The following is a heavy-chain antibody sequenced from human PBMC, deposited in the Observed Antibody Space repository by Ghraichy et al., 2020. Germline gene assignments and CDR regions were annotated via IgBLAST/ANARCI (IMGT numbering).Heavy chain of an antibody. CDR3: ARGRSVDY. CDR1: GGSFSGYY. Sequence: SETLSLTCAVYGGSFSGYYWSWIRQPPGKGLEWIGEINHSGSTNYNPSLKSRVTISVDTSKNQFSLKLSSVTAADTAVYYCARGRSVDYWGQGTLVTVSS. J-gene: IGHJ4*02. CDR2: INHSGST. V-gene: IGHV4-34*01.